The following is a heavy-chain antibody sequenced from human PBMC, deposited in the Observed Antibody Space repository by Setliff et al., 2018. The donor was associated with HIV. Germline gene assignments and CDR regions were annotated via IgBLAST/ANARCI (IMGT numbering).Heavy chain of an antibody. CDR2: INKNGRNT. D-gene: IGHD3-3*01. J-gene: IGHJ4*02. CDR1: QFIFSEYE. Sequence: GGSLRLSCKASQFIFSEYEMNWVRQAPGKEPEWIAHINKNGRNTYYRESVKGRFIISRDNAENSLYLQMNSLRAEDTAVYYCARSEFMGWLFFDYWGQGTLVTVSS. V-gene: IGHV3-48*03. CDR3: ARSEFMGWLFFDY.